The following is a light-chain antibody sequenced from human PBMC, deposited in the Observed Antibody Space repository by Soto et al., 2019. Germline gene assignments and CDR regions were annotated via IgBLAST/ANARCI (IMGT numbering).Light chain of an antibody. Sequence: QSVLTQPPSVSGAPGQRVTISCTGSSSNIGAGYDVHWYQQLPGTAPKLLIYGNSNRPSGVPDRFSGSKSGTSASLAITGLQADDEADYYCQSYDSSLSGYVFGTGTKFTVL. CDR1: SSNIGAGYD. CDR2: GNS. CDR3: QSYDSSLSGYV. V-gene: IGLV1-40*01. J-gene: IGLJ1*01.